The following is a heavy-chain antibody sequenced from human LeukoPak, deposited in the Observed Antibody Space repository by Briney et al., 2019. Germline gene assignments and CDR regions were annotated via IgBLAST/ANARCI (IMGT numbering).Heavy chain of an antibody. CDR3: ASANWGIRDAFDI. V-gene: IGHV3-48*04. CDR2: ISSSSSSI. Sequence: GGSLRLSCVASGFTFSNYNMNWVRQAPGKGLEWVSYISSSSSSIYYGDSVKGRVTISRDNAKNSLHLQMDSLRAEDTAVYWCASANWGIRDAFDIWGQGTLVTVSS. D-gene: IGHD3-16*01. CDR1: GFTFSNYN. J-gene: IGHJ3*02.